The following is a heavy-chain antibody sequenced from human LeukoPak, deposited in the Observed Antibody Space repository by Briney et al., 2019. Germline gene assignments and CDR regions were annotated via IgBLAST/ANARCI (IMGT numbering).Heavy chain of an antibody. V-gene: IGHV3-7*03. CDR2: IKEDGSEK. Sequence: PGGSLRLSCAASGFTFSRYWMSWVRQAPGKGLEWVANIKEDGSEKKYADSVKGRFTISRDNSKNKLYLLMNSLRAEDTAVYYCAKDFVTVTGLVNYFDYWGQGTLVTVSS. D-gene: IGHD6-19*01. CDR1: GFTFSRYW. CDR3: AKDFVTVTGLVNYFDY. J-gene: IGHJ4*02.